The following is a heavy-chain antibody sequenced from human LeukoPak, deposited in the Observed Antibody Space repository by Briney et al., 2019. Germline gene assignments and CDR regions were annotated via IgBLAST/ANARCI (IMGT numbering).Heavy chain of an antibody. V-gene: IGHV3-21*01. J-gene: IGHJ6*02. D-gene: IGHD2-15*01. CDR2: ISSSSSYI. CDR3: AREVHSGYYGMDV. CDR1: GFIFSSYS. Sequence: GSLRLSCAASGFIFSSYSINWVRQAPGKGLEWVSSISSSSSYIYYADLVKGRFTISRDNAKNSLYLQMNSLRVEDTAVYYCAREVHSGYYGMDVWGQGTTVTVSS.